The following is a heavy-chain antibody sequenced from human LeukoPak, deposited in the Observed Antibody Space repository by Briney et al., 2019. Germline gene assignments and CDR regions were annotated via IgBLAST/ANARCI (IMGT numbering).Heavy chain of an antibody. D-gene: IGHD5-18*01. J-gene: IGHJ4*02. CDR2: IYNSGST. CDR3: AIPRGFSYGYFDY. Sequence: SETLSLTCTVSGDSISSNYWSWIRQPPGKGLEWIGYIYNSGSTKYNPSLKSRVTISVDTSKNQFSLTLGSVSATDTAVYYCAIPRGFSYGYFDYWGQGTLVTVAS. V-gene: IGHV4-59*08. CDR1: GDSISSNY.